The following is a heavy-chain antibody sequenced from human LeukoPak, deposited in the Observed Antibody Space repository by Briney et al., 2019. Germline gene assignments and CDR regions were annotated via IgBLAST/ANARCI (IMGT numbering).Heavy chain of an antibody. CDR3: ATGGVIITNFDC. J-gene: IGHJ4*02. CDR2: ISNSGRST. D-gene: IGHD3-10*01. V-gene: IGHV3-23*01. Sequence: GGALRLSCAASGFTFSTFVMSWGGQAPREGLGGDAGISNSGRSTYNAASVKGRFTTSRDNSKNPLYLQMNSLRAEDPAVYYCATGGVIITNFDCWGQGTLVTVSS. CDR1: GFTFSTFV.